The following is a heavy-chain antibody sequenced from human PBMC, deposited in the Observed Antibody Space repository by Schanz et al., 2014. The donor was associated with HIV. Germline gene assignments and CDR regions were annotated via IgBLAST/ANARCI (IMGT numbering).Heavy chain of an antibody. CDR3: ARVGAGVTVFFDY. CDR2: MNPKSGNT. CDR1: GYTFTDYD. D-gene: IGHD3-10*01. J-gene: IGHJ4*02. Sequence: QVQLVQSGAEVKKPGASVKVSCKASGYTFTDYDISWVRQATGQGPEWMGWMNPKSGNTGYAQKFQGRFTMTSDTSTSTAYMELRNLRSDDTAVFYCARVGAGVTVFFDYWGQGTLVTVSS. V-gene: IGHV1-8*01.